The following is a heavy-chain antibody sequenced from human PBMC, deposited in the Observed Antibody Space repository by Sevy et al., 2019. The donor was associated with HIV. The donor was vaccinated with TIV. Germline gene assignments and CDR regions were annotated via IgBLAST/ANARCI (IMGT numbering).Heavy chain of an antibody. CDR1: GYTFTSYG. CDR2: ISAYNGNT. Sequence: ASVKVSCKASGYTFTSYGISWVRQAPGQGLEWMGWISAYNGNTNYAQKLQGRVTMTTDTSTSTAYMERRSLRSDDTAGYYCARDGYLGTESYYFDYWGQGTLVTVSS. CDR3: ARDGYLGTESYYFDY. J-gene: IGHJ4*02. V-gene: IGHV1-18*01. D-gene: IGHD7-27*01.